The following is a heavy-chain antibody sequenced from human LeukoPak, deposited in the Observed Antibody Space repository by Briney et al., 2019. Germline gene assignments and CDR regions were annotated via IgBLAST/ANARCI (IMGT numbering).Heavy chain of an antibody. J-gene: IGHJ3*02. CDR1: GGTLNKYS. CDR2: IIPMFVTA. D-gene: IGHD6-13*01. V-gene: IGHV1-69*06. Sequence: GSSVKVSCKASGGTLNKYSISWVRQAPGQGPEWMGGIIPMFVTANYAQKFQGRLTITADKSTSTAYMELSSLRSEDTAVYYCARDDFSSARAFDIWGQGTMVTVSS. CDR3: ARDDFSSARAFDI.